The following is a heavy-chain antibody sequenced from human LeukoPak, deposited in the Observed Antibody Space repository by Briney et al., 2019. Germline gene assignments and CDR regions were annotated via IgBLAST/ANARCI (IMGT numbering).Heavy chain of an antibody. J-gene: IGHJ4*02. CDR1: GFTFSSYS. V-gene: IGHV3-21*01. CDR2: ISSSSSYI. Sequence: GGSLRLSCAASGFTFSSYSMNWVRQAPGKGLEWVSSISSSSSYIYYADSVKGRFTISRDNAKNSLYLQMNSLRAEDTAVYYCARDGLYGDYLDYWGQGTLVTVSS. CDR3: ARDGLYGDYLDY. D-gene: IGHD4-17*01.